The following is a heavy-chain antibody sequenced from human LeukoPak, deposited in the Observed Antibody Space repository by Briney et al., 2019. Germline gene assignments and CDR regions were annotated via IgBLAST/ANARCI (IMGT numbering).Heavy chain of an antibody. CDR3: GRGGGYSGYDFRLY. CDR2: IYHSGST. D-gene: IGHD5-12*01. J-gene: IGHJ4*02. V-gene: IGHV4-4*02. CDR1: GGSISSSNW. Sequence: RASETLSLTCAVSGGSISSSNWWSWVRQPPGKGLEWIGYIYHSGSTYYNPSLKSRVTISVDRSKNQFSLKLSSVTAADTAVYYCGRGGGYSGYDFRLYWGQGTLVTVSS.